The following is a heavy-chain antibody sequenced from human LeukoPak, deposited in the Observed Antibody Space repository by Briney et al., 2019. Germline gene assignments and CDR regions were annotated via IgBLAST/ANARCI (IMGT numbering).Heavy chain of an antibody. V-gene: IGHV4-34*01. CDR2: INHSRST. CDR3: ARQKQWLVLDLRARYYDIKGPFDY. CDR1: GGSFSGYY. J-gene: IGHJ4*02. D-gene: IGHD6-19*01. Sequence: SETLSLTCAVYGGSFSGYYWSWIRQPPGKGLEWIGEINHSRSTNYNPSLKSRVTISVDTSKNQFSLKLSSVTAADTAVYYCARQKQWLVLDLRARYYDIKGPFDYWGQGTLVTVSS.